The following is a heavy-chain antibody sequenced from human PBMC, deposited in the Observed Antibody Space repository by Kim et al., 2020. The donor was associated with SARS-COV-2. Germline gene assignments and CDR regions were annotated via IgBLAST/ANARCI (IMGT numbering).Heavy chain of an antibody. V-gene: IGHV3-23*01. J-gene: IGHJ4*02. CDR2: ISGSGGST. D-gene: IGHD3-10*01. CDR3: AKDPLWFGELYAGDFDY. Sequence: GGSLRLSCAASGFTFSSYAMSWVRQAPGKGLEWVSAISGSGGSTYYADSVKGRFTISRDNSKNTLYLQMNSLRAEDTAVYYCAKDPLWFGELYAGDFDYWGQGTLVTVSS. CDR1: GFTFSSYA.